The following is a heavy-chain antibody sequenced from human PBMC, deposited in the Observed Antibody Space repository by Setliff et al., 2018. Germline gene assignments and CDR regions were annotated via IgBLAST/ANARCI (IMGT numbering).Heavy chain of an antibody. D-gene: IGHD3-22*01. CDR2: ITYKGDST. Sequence: GGSLRLSCAASGFIFTNFGMGWVRQLPGKGLEWVSGITYKGDSTAYADSVKGRFTISRDNAKNSLYLQMNSLRAEDTALYYCARAHRYFSDTTGYFYDQGRSAFDVWGQGTMVTVSS. CDR1: GFIFTNFG. CDR3: ARAHRYFSDTTGYFYDQGRSAFDV. J-gene: IGHJ3*01. V-gene: IGHV3-20*04.